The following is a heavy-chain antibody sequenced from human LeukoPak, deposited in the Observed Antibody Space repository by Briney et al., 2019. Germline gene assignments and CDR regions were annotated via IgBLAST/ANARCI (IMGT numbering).Heavy chain of an antibody. V-gene: IGHV3-23*01. D-gene: IGHD6-13*01. CDR2: ISGSGGST. CDR3: AKDLEYSSSWYGPFDY. J-gene: IGHJ4*02. Sequence: GGSLRLSCAASGFTFSSYGMSWVRQAPGKGLEWVSAISGSGGSTYYADSVKGRFTISRDNSKNTLYLQMNSLRAEDTAVYYCAKDLEYSSSWYGPFDYWGQGTLVTVSS. CDR1: GFTFSSYG.